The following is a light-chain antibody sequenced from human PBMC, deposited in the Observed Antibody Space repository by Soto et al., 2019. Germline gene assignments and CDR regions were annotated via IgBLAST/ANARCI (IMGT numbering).Light chain of an antibody. V-gene: IGKV3-15*01. CDR3: QQYNNWLRGT. CDR1: QSVSSN. J-gene: IGKJ1*01. CDR2: GAS. Sequence: EIVMTQSPATLSVSPGERATLSCRASQSVSSNLAWYQQKPGQAPRLLIYGASTRATGIQARFSGSGSGTEFTLTISSLQSEDFAVYYCQQYNNWLRGTFGQGTKVEIK.